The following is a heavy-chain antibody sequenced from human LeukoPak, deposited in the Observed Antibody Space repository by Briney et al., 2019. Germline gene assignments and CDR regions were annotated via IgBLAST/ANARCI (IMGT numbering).Heavy chain of an antibody. J-gene: IGHJ4*02. D-gene: IGHD4-23*01. Sequence: SETLSLTCIVSGSISSYYWTWIRQPPGKGLEWIGHSYFTGNPDYNPSLKSRVTISVDPPKDQFSLKLTSVTAADTAVYYCAGLRSTVAWASFDYWGQGILVTVSS. V-gene: IGHV4-59*08. CDR2: SYFTGNP. CDR3: AGLRSTVAWASFDY. CDR1: GSISSYY.